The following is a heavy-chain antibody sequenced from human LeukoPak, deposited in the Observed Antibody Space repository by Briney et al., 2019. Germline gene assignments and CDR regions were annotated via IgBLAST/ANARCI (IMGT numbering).Heavy chain of an antibody. CDR1: GGSISSYY. Sequence: SETLSLTCTVSGGSISSYYWSWIRQPPGKGLEWIGYIYYSGSTNYNPSLKSRVTISVDTSKNQFSLKLSSVTAADTAVYYCARHERDYDILTGYDYWGQGTLVTVSS. J-gene: IGHJ4*02. D-gene: IGHD3-9*01. V-gene: IGHV4-59*01. CDR2: IYYSGST. CDR3: ARHERDYDILTGYDY.